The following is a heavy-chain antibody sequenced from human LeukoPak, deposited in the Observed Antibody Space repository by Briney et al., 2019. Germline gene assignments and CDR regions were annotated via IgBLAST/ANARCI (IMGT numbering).Heavy chain of an antibody. CDR2: ITGSDLST. CDR1: GGSISSNN. CDR3: AKHRGSGVAGTGGVES. V-gene: IGHV3-23*01. D-gene: IGHD6-19*01. J-gene: IGHJ4*02. Sequence: ETLSLTCAVSGGSISSNNWWTWVRQAPGKGLEWVSVITGSDLSTYYADSVRGRFTISRDNSKNTLYLQMNSLRADDTAVYYCAKHRGSGVAGTGGVESWGQGTLVTVSS.